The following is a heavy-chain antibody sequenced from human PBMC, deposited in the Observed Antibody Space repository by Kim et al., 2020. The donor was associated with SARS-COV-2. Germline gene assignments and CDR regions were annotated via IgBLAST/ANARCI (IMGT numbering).Heavy chain of an antibody. J-gene: IGHJ4*02. CDR3: ARLYYDSSGYYFDY. Sequence: SPSFQGQVTISADKSISTAYLQWSSLKASDTAMYYCARLYYDSSGYYFDYWGQGTLVTVSS. D-gene: IGHD3-22*01. V-gene: IGHV5-51*01.